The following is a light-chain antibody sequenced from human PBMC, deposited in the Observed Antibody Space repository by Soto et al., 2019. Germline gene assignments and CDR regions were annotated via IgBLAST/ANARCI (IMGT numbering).Light chain of an antibody. CDR2: DAS. CDR3: QQRSNWPT. Sequence: EIVLTQAPATPSLSPGEGATLSCRASQSVSSYLAWYQQKPGQAPRLLIYDASNRATGIPARFSGSGSGTDFTLTISSLEPEDFAVYYCQQRSNWPTFGQGTRLEIK. CDR1: QSVSSY. V-gene: IGKV3-11*01. J-gene: IGKJ5*01.